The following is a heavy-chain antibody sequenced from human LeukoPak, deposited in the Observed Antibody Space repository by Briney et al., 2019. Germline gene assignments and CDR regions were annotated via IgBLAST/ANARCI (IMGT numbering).Heavy chain of an antibody. V-gene: IGHV3-7*01. CDR3: ARDSLTGEFDY. CDR1: GFTFSSYA. Sequence: GGSLRLSCAASGFTFSSYAMSWVRQASGKGLEWVANIKQDGSEKYYVDSVKGRFTISRDNAKNSLYLQMNSLRAEDTAVYYCARDSLTGEFDYWGQGTLVTVSS. CDR2: IKQDGSEK. J-gene: IGHJ4*02. D-gene: IGHD7-27*01.